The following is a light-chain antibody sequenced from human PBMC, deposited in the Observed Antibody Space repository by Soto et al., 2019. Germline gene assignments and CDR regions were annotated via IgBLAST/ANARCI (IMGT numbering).Light chain of an antibody. Sequence: EIVLTQSPATLSLSPGHRATLSCRASQSGSGYLAWYQQKPGQAPRLLIYDASNRATGIPARFSGSGSGTDFALTITSLEPEDFAVYYCQQRSNWPSTVEGGNKVEI. J-gene: IGKJ4*01. V-gene: IGKV3-11*01. CDR2: DAS. CDR3: QQRSNWPST. CDR1: QSGSGY.